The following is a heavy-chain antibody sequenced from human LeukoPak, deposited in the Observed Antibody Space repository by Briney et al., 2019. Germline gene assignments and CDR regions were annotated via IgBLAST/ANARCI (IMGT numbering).Heavy chain of an antibody. CDR3: ARRDFWSGSYYFDY. CDR1: GFTFSSYS. J-gene: IGHJ4*02. Sequence: GGSLRLSCAASGFTFSSYSMNWVRQAPGKGLGWVSYISSSSSTIYYADSVKGRFTISRDNAKNSLYLQMNSLRAEDTAVYYCARRDFWSGSYYFDYWGQGTLVTVSS. V-gene: IGHV3-48*01. CDR2: ISSSSSTI. D-gene: IGHD3-3*01.